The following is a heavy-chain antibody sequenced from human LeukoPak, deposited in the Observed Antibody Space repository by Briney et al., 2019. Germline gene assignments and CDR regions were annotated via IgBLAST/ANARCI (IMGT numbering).Heavy chain of an antibody. Sequence: GGSLRLSCAASGFTFSSYWMSWVRQAPGKGLEWVANIKQDGSEKYYVDSVKGRFTISRDSAKNSLYLQMNSLRAEDTAVYYCARGHYYYDSSGYLRDYDAFDIWGQGTMVTVSS. CDR2: IKQDGSEK. CDR3: ARGHYYYDSSGYLRDYDAFDI. J-gene: IGHJ3*02. CDR1: GFTFSSYW. D-gene: IGHD3-22*01. V-gene: IGHV3-7*01.